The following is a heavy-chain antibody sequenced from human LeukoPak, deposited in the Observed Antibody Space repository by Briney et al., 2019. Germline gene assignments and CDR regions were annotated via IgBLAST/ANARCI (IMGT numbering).Heavy chain of an antibody. Sequence: PSETLSLTCTVSGGSISSGGYYWSWIRQHPGKGLEWIGYIYYSGSTYYNPSLKSRVTISVDTSKNQFSLKLSSVTAADTAVYYCAREETPDDYGDYGYFQHWGQGTLVTVSS. D-gene: IGHD4-17*01. J-gene: IGHJ1*01. CDR3: AREETPDDYGDYGYFQH. V-gene: IGHV4-31*03. CDR1: GGSISSGGYY. CDR2: IYYSGST.